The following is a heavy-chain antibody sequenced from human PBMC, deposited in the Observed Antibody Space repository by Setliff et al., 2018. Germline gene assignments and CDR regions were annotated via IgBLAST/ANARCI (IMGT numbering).Heavy chain of an antibody. CDR3: ASSFSRRENFLLDY. CDR2: IIHSGST. CDR1: GGSFSGYY. Sequence: SETLSLTCAVYGGSFSGYYWSWIRQPPGKRLEWIGEIIHSGSTNYNPSLKSRVTISMDTSKNQFSLKVSSVTAADTAVYYCASSFSRRENFLLDYWGQGALVTVSS. V-gene: IGHV4-34*12. J-gene: IGHJ4*02. D-gene: IGHD1-7*01.